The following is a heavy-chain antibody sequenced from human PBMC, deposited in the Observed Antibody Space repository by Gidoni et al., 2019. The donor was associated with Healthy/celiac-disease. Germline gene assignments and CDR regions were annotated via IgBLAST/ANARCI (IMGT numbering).Heavy chain of an antibody. CDR1: GFTFSSFW. J-gene: IGHJ4*02. Sequence: EVQLVESWGGLVQPGGYLRLSCPASGFTFSSFWMSWVRQAPGKGLEWVANIKQDGSGKYYVDAVKCRFTISRDNAKNSLYLQMNSLRAEDTAVYYCARDRAVRYIDYWGQGTLVTVSS. CDR2: IKQDGSGK. V-gene: IGHV3-7*03. CDR3: ARDRAVRYIDY.